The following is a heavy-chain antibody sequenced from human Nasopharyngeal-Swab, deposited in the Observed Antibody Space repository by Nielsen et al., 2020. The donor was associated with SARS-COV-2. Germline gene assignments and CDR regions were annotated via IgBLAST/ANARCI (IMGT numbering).Heavy chain of an antibody. CDR3: ARDGYNNYWYVDY. V-gene: IGHV3-23*01. CDR1: GFAFGYYA. CDR2: LSGTGGNT. J-gene: IGHJ4*02. Sequence: GGSLRLSCAASGFAFGYYAMSWVRQAPGKGLEWVSALSGTGGNTYYADSVKGRFTISRDNSKNTLFLQMNSLRAEDTAIYYCARDGYNNYWYVDYWGQGNLATVSS. D-gene: IGHD1-14*01.